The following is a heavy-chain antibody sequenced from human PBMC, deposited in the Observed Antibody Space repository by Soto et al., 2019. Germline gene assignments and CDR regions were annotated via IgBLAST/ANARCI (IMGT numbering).Heavy chain of an antibody. J-gene: IGHJ4*02. CDR3: ARESEDFTSNFDF. CDR2: ISSTTNYI. V-gene: IGHV3-21*06. CDR1: GVTFTRYS. Sequence: GSLRLSCAASGVTFTRYSMNWVCQAPGKGLEWVSSISSTTNYIYYGDSMKGRFTISRDNAKNSLYLEMNSLRAEDTSVYYCARESEDFTSNFDFWGQGTLGTLSS.